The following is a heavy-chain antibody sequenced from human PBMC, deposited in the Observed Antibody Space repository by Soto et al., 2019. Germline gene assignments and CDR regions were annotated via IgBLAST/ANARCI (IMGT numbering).Heavy chain of an antibody. Sequence: GGSLRLSCAASGFTFSNAWMNWVRQAPGKGLEWVGRIKSKTDGGTTDYAAPVKGRFTISRDESKNTLYLQMNSLKTEDTTLYYCTTISPLRCSSTSCYFSYYYYGMDVWGQGTTVTVSS. V-gene: IGHV3-15*07. CDR1: GFTFSNAW. CDR3: TTISPLRCSSTSCYFSYYYYGMDV. CDR2: IKSKTDGGTT. J-gene: IGHJ6*02. D-gene: IGHD2-2*01.